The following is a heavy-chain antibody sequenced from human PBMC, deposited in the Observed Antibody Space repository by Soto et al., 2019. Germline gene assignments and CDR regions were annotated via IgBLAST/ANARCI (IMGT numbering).Heavy chain of an antibody. CDR2: ISGSGDYT. J-gene: IGHJ5*02. Sequence: EVQLLESGGGLVQPGESLRLSCAASGFTFSSYAMTWVRQAPGKGLELVSSISGSGDYTYFADSVKGRFTISRDNSKDTLYLQMSSLRVEDTAIYYCAKDSRSHPQGWFDPWGQGTLVTVSS. D-gene: IGHD2-15*01. V-gene: IGHV3-23*01. CDR3: AKDSRSHPQGWFDP. CDR1: GFTFSSYA.